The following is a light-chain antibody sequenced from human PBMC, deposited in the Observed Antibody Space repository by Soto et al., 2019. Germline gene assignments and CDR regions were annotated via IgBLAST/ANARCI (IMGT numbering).Light chain of an antibody. CDR2: DVS. Sequence: DIQMAQSPSSLSASLGDRVTISCQASQVISNDLDWYQQKPGKAPRLLIYDVSNLETGVPSRFSGSGSGTDFTFTISSLHPEDIATYYCLQYYNLPVTFGQGTRLEIK. CDR3: LQYYNLPVT. J-gene: IGKJ5*01. V-gene: IGKV1-33*01. CDR1: QVISND.